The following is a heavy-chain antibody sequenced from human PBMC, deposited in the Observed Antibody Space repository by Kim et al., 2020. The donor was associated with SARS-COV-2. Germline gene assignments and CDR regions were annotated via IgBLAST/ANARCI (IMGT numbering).Heavy chain of an antibody. Sequence: GGSLRLSCAASGFTFSSYSMNWVRQAPGKGLEWVSSISSSSSYIYYADSVKGRFTISRDNAKNSLYLQMNSLRAEDTAVYYCARDGGGVLLWFGESQYGMDVWGQGTTVTVSS. CDR3: ARDGGGVLLWFGESQYGMDV. D-gene: IGHD3-10*01. J-gene: IGHJ6*02. CDR2: ISSSSSYI. CDR1: GFTFSSYS. V-gene: IGHV3-21*01.